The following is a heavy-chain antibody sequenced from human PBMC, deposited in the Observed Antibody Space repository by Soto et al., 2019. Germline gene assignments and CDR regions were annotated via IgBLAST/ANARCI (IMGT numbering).Heavy chain of an antibody. CDR3: ARRLWSGYPNWFDP. D-gene: IGHD3-3*01. J-gene: IGHJ5*02. CDR1: GGSISSSSYY. CDR2: IYYSGST. Sequence: SETLSLTCTVSGGSISSSSYYWGWIRQPPGKGLEWFGSIYYSGSTYYNPSLKSRITISVDTSKNQFSLKLSSVTAADTAVYYCARRLWSGYPNWFDPWGQGTLVTVSS. V-gene: IGHV4-39*01.